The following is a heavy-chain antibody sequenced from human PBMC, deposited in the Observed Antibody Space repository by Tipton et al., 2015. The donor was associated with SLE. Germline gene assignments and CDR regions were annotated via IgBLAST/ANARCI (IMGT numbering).Heavy chain of an antibody. CDR1: GGSISSHY. CDR2: VYYCGSPNCNPSQSGTT. Sequence: LSLTCSVSGGSISSHYWHWIRQSPGKGLEWIGYVYYCGSPNCNPSQSGTTNYNPSLKGRVTISVDTSKNQVSLRLGYVTAADTAVYYCARGVEYQDSWGQGALVTVSS. D-gene: IGHD2/OR15-2a*01. CDR3: ARGVEYQDS. J-gene: IGHJ4*02. V-gene: IGHV4-59*11.